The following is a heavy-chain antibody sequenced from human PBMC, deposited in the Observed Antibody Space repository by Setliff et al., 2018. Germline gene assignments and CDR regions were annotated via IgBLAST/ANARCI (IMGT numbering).Heavy chain of an antibody. Sequence: SETLSLTCTVSGGSVTSYYWSWIRQAAGKGLEWVGRISSNGRTNYNPSLEGRVSMSVDTPKNQISLHLTSMTTADTALYYCTRGRQNYYYMDVWGKGTTVTVSS. V-gene: IGHV4-4*07. CDR3: TRGRQNYYYMDV. CDR1: GGSVTSYY. J-gene: IGHJ6*03. CDR2: ISSNGRT.